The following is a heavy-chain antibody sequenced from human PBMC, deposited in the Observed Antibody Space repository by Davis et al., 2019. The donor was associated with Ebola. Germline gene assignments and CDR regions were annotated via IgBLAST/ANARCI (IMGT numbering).Heavy chain of an antibody. D-gene: IGHD5-12*01. V-gene: IGHV1-69*04. CDR3: ARDRGDIVPTRDWFDP. CDR1: GYTFTSYG. CDR2: IIPILGIA. Sequence: SVKVSCKASGYTFTSYGISWVRQAPGQGLEWMGRIIPILGIANYAQKFQGRVTITADKSTSTAYMELSSLRSEDTAVYYCARDRGDIVPTRDWFDPWGQGTLVTVSS. J-gene: IGHJ5*02.